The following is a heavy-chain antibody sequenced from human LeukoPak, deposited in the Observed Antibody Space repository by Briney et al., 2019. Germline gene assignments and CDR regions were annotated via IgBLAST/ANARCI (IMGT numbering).Heavy chain of an antibody. V-gene: IGHV4-39*01. D-gene: IGHD3-10*01. J-gene: IGHJ4*02. CDR3: ARTRYYYNSRSYGAPYYFDY. Sequence: PGGTLRLSCAGSGFTFSSYGMSWVRQPPGKGLEWIGSIYYSGSTYYNPSLKSRVTISVDTSKNQFSLKLSSVTAADTAVYYCARTRYYYNSRSYGAPYYFDYWGQGTLVTVSS. CDR2: IYYSGST. CDR1: GFTFSSYG.